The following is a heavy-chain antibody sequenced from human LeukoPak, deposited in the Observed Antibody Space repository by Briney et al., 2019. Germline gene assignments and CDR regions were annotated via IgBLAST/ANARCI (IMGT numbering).Heavy chain of an antibody. CDR2: IYYGGST. J-gene: IGHJ4*02. D-gene: IGHD2-15*01. CDR3: ARLLAGCPGGRCRAHFDY. V-gene: IGHV4-59*01. CDR1: GDSINSNY. Sequence: SETLSLTCSVSGDSINSNYWSWMRQPPGKGLEWIGYIYYGGSTNYNPSLKSRVSMSIDTSKNQFSLNLSSVTAADTAVYHCARLLAGCPGGRCRAHFDYWGQGTLVTVSS.